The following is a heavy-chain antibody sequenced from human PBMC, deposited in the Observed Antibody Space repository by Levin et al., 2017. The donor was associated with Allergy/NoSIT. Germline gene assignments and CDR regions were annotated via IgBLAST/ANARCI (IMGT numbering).Heavy chain of an antibody. Sequence: SETLSLTCTVSGGSISSGGYYWSWIRQHPGKGLEWIGYIYYSGSTYYNPSLKSRVTISVDTSKNQFSLKLSSVTAADTAVYYCARDGPKLHYGSGRPINWFDPWGQGTLVTVSS. CDR2: IYYSGST. CDR3: ARDGPKLHYGSGRPINWFDP. D-gene: IGHD3-10*01. J-gene: IGHJ5*02. CDR1: GGSISSGGYY. V-gene: IGHV4-31*03.